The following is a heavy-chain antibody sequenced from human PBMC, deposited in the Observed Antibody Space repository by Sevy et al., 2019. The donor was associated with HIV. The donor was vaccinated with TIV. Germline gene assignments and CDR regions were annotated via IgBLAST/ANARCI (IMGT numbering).Heavy chain of an antibody. V-gene: IGHV4-39*01. D-gene: IGHD3-22*01. CDR1: GDSISSESYY. CDR2: IYQSGTT. Sequence: SETLSLTCAVSGDSISSESYYWGWIRQSPGKGLEWIASIYQSGTTNYNPSLKSRVTMSIDSSKSQFSLKLSSVTPADTASYYCARGLYYYDVSGYYFDYWGQGILVTVSS. J-gene: IGHJ4*02. CDR3: ARGLYYYDVSGYYFDY.